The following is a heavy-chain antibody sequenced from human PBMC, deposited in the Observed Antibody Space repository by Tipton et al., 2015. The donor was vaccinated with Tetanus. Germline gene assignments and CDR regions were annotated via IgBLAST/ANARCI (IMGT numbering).Heavy chain of an antibody. D-gene: IGHD3-22*01. CDR1: GFTFSGYG. J-gene: IGHJ4*02. Sequence: SLRLSCAASGFTFSGYGMHWVRRAPGKGLEWVAVISYDGSNKYYADSVKGRFTISRDNSKNTLYLQMNSLRAEDTAVYYCAKDLDYYDSSGWGDYWGQGTLVTVSS. CDR2: ISYDGSNK. CDR3: AKDLDYYDSSGWGDY. V-gene: IGHV3-30*18.